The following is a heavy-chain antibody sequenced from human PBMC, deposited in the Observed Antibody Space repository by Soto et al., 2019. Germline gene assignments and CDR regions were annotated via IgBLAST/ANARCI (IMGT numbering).Heavy chain of an antibody. CDR1: GDSISSYN. V-gene: IGHV4-59*08. Sequence: QVQLQESGPGLVKPSETLSLTCTVSGDSISSYNLAWIRQPPGKGLEWIGYFRSGGGTSYNPSHKSRGAISADTSMKQFSLRLSYVTAADTAVYYCVRQGIGVLHGLVDVWGQGTTVTVSS. J-gene: IGHJ6*02. CDR2: FRSGGGT. D-gene: IGHD3-10*01. CDR3: VRQGIGVLHGLVDV.